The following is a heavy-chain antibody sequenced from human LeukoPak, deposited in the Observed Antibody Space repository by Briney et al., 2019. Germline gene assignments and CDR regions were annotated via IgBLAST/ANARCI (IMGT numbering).Heavy chain of an antibody. CDR3: AKGLGGSCYSALDY. D-gene: IGHD2-15*01. Sequence: PGGSLRLSCAASGFTFSSYAMTWVHQAPGKGLEWVSAICANDGSTYYADSVKGRFTISRDNSKNTLYLQMNSLRAEDTALYYCAKGLGGSCYSALDYRGQGTLATVSS. V-gene: IGHV3-23*01. J-gene: IGHJ4*02. CDR1: GFTFSSYA. CDR2: ICANDGST.